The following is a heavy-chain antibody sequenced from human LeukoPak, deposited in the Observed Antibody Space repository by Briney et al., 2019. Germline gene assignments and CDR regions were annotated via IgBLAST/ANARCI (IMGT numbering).Heavy chain of an antibody. CDR1: GGSISSGSYY. CDR3: ARVFVRSGIHYYYYYYMDV. Sequence: SETLSLTCTVSGGSISSGSYYWSWIRQPAGKGLEWIGRIYTSGSTNYNPSLNSRVTISVDTSKNQFSLKLSSVTAADTAVYYCARVFVRSGIHYYYYYYMDVWGKGTTVTVSS. CDR2: IYTSGST. J-gene: IGHJ6*03. D-gene: IGHD3-10*01. V-gene: IGHV4-61*02.